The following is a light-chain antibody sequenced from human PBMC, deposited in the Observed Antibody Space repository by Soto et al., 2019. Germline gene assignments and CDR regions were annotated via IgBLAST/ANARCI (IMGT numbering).Light chain of an antibody. Sequence: EIVLTQSPATLSLSPGERATLSCRASQSVSSYLAWYQQNPGQAPRLLIYAASNRATGIPARFSGSVSGTDFTLTISRLQPDDFAVYYRQQRAGSSTFGQGTRLEIK. CDR1: QSVSSY. J-gene: IGKJ5*01. V-gene: IGKV3-11*01. CDR2: AAS. CDR3: QQRAGSST.